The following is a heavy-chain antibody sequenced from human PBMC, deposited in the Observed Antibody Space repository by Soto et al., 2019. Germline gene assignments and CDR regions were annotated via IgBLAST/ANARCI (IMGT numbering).Heavy chain of an antibody. CDR1: GYTFTSYG. D-gene: IGHD3-3*01. CDR2: ISAYNGNT. V-gene: IGHV1-18*04. Sequence: ASVKVSCKASGYTFTSYGISWVRQAPGQGLEWMGWISAYNGNTNYAQKLQGRVTMTTDTSTSTAYMELRSLRSDDTAVYYCARDRDFYYDFWSGHNGGFELCAQGTLVTVSS. CDR3: ARDRDFYYDFWSGHNGGFEL. J-gene: IGHJ1*01.